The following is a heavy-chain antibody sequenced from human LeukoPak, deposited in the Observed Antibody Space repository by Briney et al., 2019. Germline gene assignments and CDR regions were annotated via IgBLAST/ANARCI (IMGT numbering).Heavy chain of an antibody. CDR2: IIPIFGTA. D-gene: IGHD3-9*01. Sequence: SVKVSWKASGGTFSSYAISWVRQAPGQGLEWMGGIIPIFGTANYAQKFQGRVTITADESTSTAYMELSSLRSEDTAVYYCARSDVLRYFDWLGYYYMDVWGKGTAVTISS. CDR1: GGTFSSYA. CDR3: ARSDVLRYFDWLGYYYMDV. V-gene: IGHV1-69*01. J-gene: IGHJ6*03.